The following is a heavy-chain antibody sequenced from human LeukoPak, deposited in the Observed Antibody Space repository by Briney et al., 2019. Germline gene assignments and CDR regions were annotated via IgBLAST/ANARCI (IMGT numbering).Heavy chain of an antibody. J-gene: IGHJ4*02. V-gene: IGHV1-69*13. Sequence: ASVKVSCKASGGTFSSYSVNWVRQAPGQGLEWMGGIIPIFGSANYAQKFQGRVTITADESTSTAYMELSSLRSEDTAVYYCATPGGPTTVTTGFDYWGQGTLVTVSS. D-gene: IGHD4-17*01. CDR1: GGTFSSYS. CDR2: IIPIFGSA. CDR3: ATPGGPTTVTTGFDY.